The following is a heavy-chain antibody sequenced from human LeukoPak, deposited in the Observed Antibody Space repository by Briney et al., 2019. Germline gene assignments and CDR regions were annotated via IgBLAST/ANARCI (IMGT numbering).Heavy chain of an antibody. Sequence: GGSLRLSCAASGFTFSSYEMNWVRQAPGKGLEWVSYISSSGSTIYYADSVKGRFTISRDNSKNTLYLQMNSLRAEDTAVYYCAKSYDTSGYYYFDYWGQGTLVTVSS. CDR1: GFTFSSYE. V-gene: IGHV3-48*03. CDR3: AKSYDTSGYYYFDY. D-gene: IGHD3-22*01. J-gene: IGHJ4*02. CDR2: ISSSGSTI.